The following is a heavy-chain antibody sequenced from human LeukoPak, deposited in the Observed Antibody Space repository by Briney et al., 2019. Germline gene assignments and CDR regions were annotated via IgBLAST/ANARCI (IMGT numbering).Heavy chain of an antibody. Sequence: PGGSLRLSCAASGFTSSSYAMSWVRQAPGKGLEWVSAISGSGGSTYYADSVKGRFTISRDNSKNTLYLQMNSLRAEDTAVYYCAKDWSYVLHGYFDYWGQGTLVTVSS. J-gene: IGHJ4*02. V-gene: IGHV3-23*01. CDR1: GFTSSSYA. D-gene: IGHD3-16*01. CDR2: ISGSGGST. CDR3: AKDWSYVLHGYFDY.